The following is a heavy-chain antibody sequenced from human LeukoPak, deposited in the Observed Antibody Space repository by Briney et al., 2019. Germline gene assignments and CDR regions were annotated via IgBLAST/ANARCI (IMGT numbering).Heavy chain of an antibody. CDR3: ARDFVAAAGGY. Sequence: GGSLRLSCVGSGFTFSSYWMHWVRQAPGKGLVWVSRINSDGSSTSYADSVKGRFTISRDNAKNSLYLQMNSLRAEDTAVYYCARDFVAAAGGYWGQGTLVTISS. CDR2: INSDGSST. J-gene: IGHJ4*02. V-gene: IGHV3-74*01. CDR1: GFTFSSYW. D-gene: IGHD6-13*01.